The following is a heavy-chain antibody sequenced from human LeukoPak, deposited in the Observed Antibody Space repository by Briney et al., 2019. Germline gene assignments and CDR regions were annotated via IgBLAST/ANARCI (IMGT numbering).Heavy chain of an antibody. Sequence: GGSLRLSCAASGFTFSSYAMSWVRQAPGKGLEWVAIISYDGSNKYYADSVKGRFTFSRDNSKNTLYLQMNSLRAEDTAVYYCARESVTSEVPPAFDYWGQGTLVTVSS. D-gene: IGHD4-23*01. CDR1: GFTFSSYA. CDR2: ISYDGSNK. V-gene: IGHV3-30-3*01. J-gene: IGHJ4*02. CDR3: ARESVTSEVPPAFDY.